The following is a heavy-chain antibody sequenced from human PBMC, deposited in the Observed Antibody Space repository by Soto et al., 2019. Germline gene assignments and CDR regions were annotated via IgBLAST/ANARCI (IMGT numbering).Heavy chain of an antibody. D-gene: IGHD4-4*01. J-gene: IGHJ4*02. CDR2: VYKSGST. Sequence: ASETLSLTCIVSGDSITNTTYYWDWSRQPPGKGLEWLGSVYKSGSTYYNPSLKSRVTVSVDTAKNQFSLELDSVTAADTAVYYCASQRDGYSIDYWGQGSLVTVSS. CDR3: ASQRDGYSIDY. V-gene: IGHV4-39*01. CDR1: GDSITNTTYY.